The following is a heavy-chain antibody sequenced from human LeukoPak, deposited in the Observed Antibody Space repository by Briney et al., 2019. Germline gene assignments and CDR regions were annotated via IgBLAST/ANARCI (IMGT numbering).Heavy chain of an antibody. Sequence: SETLSLTCTVSGGSINSYYWSWIRQPPGKGLEWIGYIHYTGSTNYNPSLKSRVTISVDTSKNQFSLNLSSVTAADTAVYYCARDSEEGYDYWGQGTLVTVSS. CDR3: ARDSEEGYDY. CDR2: IHYTGST. J-gene: IGHJ4*02. V-gene: IGHV4-59*01. CDR1: GGSINSYY. D-gene: IGHD5-12*01.